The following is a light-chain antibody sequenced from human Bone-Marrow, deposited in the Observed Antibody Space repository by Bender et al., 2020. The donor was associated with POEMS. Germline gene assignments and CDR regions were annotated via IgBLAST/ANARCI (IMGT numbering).Light chain of an antibody. J-gene: IGLJ3*02. CDR1: HSDVGAYNF. CDR2: DVN. CDR3: QSYDNSLGGWV. V-gene: IGLV2-11*01. Sequence: QSALTQPRSVSGSPGQSVTISCTGSHSDVGAYNFVSWYQQHPGKAPKLIIYDVNERPSGVPDRFSGSKSGNTASLTISGVQAEDEADYYCQSYDNSLGGWVFGGGTKLTVL.